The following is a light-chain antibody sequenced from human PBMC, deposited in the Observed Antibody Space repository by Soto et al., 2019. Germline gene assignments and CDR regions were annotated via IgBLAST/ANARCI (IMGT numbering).Light chain of an antibody. CDR2: DVS. CDR3: SSYTSSGVV. Sequence: QSALTQPASVSGSPGQSITISCTGTSSDVGGYNYVSWYQQHPGKAPKLMIYDVSNRPSGVSNRFSGYKSGNTASLTISGLQAEDEADYYCSSYTSSGVVFGGGTKLTVL. J-gene: IGLJ2*01. V-gene: IGLV2-14*01. CDR1: SSDVGGYNY.